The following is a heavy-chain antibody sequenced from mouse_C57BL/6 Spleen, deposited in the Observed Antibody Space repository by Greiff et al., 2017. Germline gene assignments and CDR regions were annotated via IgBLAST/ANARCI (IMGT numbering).Heavy chain of an antibody. CDR2: ISSGSSTI. Sequence: EVKLVESGGGLVKPGGSLKLSCAASGFTFSDYGMHWVRQAPEKGLEWVAYISSGSSTIYYADTVKGRFTISRDNAKNTLFLQMTSLRSEDTAMYYCARDGATVVATEAMDYWGQGTSVTVSS. D-gene: IGHD1-1*01. CDR3: ARDGATVVATEAMDY. J-gene: IGHJ4*01. V-gene: IGHV5-17*01. CDR1: GFTFSDYG.